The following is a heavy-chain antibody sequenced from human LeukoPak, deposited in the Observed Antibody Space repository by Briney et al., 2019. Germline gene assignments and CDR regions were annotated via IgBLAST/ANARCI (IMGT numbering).Heavy chain of an antibody. CDR2: INHSGST. Sequence: SETLSLTCAVYGGSFSGYYWSWIRQPPGKGLEWIGEINHSGSTNYNPSLKSRVAISVDTSKNQFSLKLSSVTAADTAVYYCARDRHNSWYYYWGQGTLVIVSS. J-gene: IGHJ4*02. V-gene: IGHV4-34*01. CDR3: ARDRHNSWYYY. CDR1: GGSFSGYY. D-gene: IGHD6-13*01.